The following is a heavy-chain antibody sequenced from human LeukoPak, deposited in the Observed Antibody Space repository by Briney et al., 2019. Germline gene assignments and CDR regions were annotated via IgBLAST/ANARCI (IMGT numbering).Heavy chain of an antibody. Sequence: SETLSLTCTVSGYSISSGFYWGWIRQPPGKGLEWIGSMYHSGSTYYNPSLKSRVTISVDTSKKQFSLKLNSVTAADTAVYYCARANYYDTSGYSRGAFDIWGQGTMVTVSS. CDR3: ARANYYDTSGYSRGAFDI. V-gene: IGHV4-38-2*02. D-gene: IGHD3-22*01. J-gene: IGHJ3*02. CDR1: GYSISSGFY. CDR2: MYHSGST.